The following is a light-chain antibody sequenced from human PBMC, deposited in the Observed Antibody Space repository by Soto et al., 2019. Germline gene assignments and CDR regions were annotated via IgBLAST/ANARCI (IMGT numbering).Light chain of an antibody. CDR2: AAS. CDR1: QSISSY. J-gene: IGKJ5*01. Sequence: DIQMTQSPSTLSGSVGDRVTITCRASQSISSYLNWYQQKPGKAPKLLIYAASSLQSGVPSRFSGSGSGTHFTLTISSLQPEDFATYYCQQANTFPLTFGQGTRLEIK. CDR3: QQANTFPLT. V-gene: IGKV1-39*01.